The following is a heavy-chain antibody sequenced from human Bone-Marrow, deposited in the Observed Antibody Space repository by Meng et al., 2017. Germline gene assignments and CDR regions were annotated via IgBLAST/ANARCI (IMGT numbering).Heavy chain of an antibody. V-gene: IGHV4-59*01. CDR2: IYNSGST. CDR1: GVSISTYY. Sequence: SETLSLTCTVSGVSISTYYWSWIRQPPGKGLAWIGFIYNSGSTNYNSSLRSRVTISVDTSKNQFSLNLTSVTAADTAVYFCARALVDDTSGYYLNYWGQGILVTVSS. J-gene: IGHJ4*02. D-gene: IGHD3-22*01. CDR3: ARALVDDTSGYYLNY.